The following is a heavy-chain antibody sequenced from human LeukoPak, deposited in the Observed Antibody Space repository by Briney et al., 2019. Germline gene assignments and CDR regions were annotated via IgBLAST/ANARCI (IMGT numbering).Heavy chain of an antibody. D-gene: IGHD4-17*01. Sequence: GRSLRLSCAASGFTFDDYAMHWVRQAPGKGLEWVSGISWNSGSIGYADSVKGRFTISRDNAKNSLYLQMNSLRAGDTAVYYCARESSFTVTTYYFDYWGQGTLVTVSS. CDR1: GFTFDDYA. CDR3: ARESSFTVTTYYFDY. J-gene: IGHJ4*02. CDR2: ISWNSGSI. V-gene: IGHV3-9*01.